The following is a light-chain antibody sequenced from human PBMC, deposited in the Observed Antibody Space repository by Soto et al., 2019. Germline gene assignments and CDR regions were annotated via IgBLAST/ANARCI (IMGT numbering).Light chain of an antibody. Sequence: DIQMTQSPSSLSASVGDRVTITCRASQSISSYLNWYQQKPGKAPKLLIYAASSLQSGVPSRFSGSGSGTDFTRTISSLQPEDFATYYGPQSYSTPYTFGQGTKLEIK. CDR2: AAS. CDR3: PQSYSTPYT. V-gene: IGKV1-39*01. J-gene: IGKJ2*01. CDR1: QSISSY.